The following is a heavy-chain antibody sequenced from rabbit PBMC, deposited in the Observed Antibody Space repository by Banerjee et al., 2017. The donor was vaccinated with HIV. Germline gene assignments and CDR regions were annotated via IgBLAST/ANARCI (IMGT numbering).Heavy chain of an antibody. Sequence: QQQLEESGGGLVKPGGTLTLTCKVSGIDFSSYYYMCWVRQAPGKGLELIACIYIVSGSTWYASWVNGRFTISRASSTTVTLQMTSLTAADTATYFCARDLAGVIGWNFGLWGPGTLVTVS. CDR3: ARDLAGVIGWNFGL. V-gene: IGHV1S43*01. CDR1: GIDFSSYYY. D-gene: IGHD4-1*01. J-gene: IGHJ4*01. CDR2: IYIVSGST.